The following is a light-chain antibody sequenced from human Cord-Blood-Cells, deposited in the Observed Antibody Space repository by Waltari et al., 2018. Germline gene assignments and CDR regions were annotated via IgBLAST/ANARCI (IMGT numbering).Light chain of an antibody. CDR3: CSYAGSYTFV. CDR2: DVS. J-gene: IGLJ1*01. V-gene: IGLV2-11*01. CDR1: SSDVGGYTS. Sequence: QSALTQPRSVSGSPGQSVSISCTGTSSDVGGYTSVPWYQQHPGKAPKLMIYDVSKRPSGVPDRFAGSKSGHTASRTISGLQAEDETDYYCCSYAGSYTFVFGTGTKVTVL.